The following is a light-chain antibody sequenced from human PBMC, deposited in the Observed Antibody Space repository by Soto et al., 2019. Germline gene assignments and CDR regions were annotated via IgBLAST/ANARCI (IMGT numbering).Light chain of an antibody. CDR2: RAS. Sequence: DIQMTQSPSTLSASVGDRVTITCRASQSISSWLAWYQQKPGKAPKLLIYRASRLGNVVPSRFSGSGSGTEFTLTISSLQPDDFATYYCQQYDSSVYTFGQGTKLEIK. CDR3: QQYDSSVYT. V-gene: IGKV1-5*03. CDR1: QSISSW. J-gene: IGKJ2*01.